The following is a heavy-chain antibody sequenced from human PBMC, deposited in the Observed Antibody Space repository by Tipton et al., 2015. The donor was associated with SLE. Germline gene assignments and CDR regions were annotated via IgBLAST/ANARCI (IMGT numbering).Heavy chain of an antibody. CDR1: DDSASGYH. CDR2: INHSGDT. V-gene: IGHV4-34*01. Sequence: TLSLTCAVYDDSASGYHWSWIRQPPGKGLEWIGEINHSGDTDYNPSLKSRVTMSIDTSNNQFSLRLTSVTAADTAVYYCARLSGDGTDYQGCFDPWGQGTLVTVSS. J-gene: IGHJ5*02. CDR3: ARLSGDGTDYQGCFDP. D-gene: IGHD2-8*02.